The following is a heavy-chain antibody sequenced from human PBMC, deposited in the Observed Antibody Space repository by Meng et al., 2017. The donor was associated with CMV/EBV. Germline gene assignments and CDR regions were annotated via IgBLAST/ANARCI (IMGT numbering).Heavy chain of an antibody. CDR2: IYTSGST. Sequence: APGTGLLKPSETLSLPCTACVRPIISYYWSWIRQPAGKGLEWIGRIYTSGSTTYNPSLKSRVTMSVDTSKNQSSLKLSSVTAADTAVYYCARGPEVDYGDYVGLDYWGQGTLVTVSS. CDR1: VRPIISYY. CDR3: ARGPEVDYGDYVGLDY. J-gene: IGHJ4*02. D-gene: IGHD4-17*01. V-gene: IGHV4-4*07.